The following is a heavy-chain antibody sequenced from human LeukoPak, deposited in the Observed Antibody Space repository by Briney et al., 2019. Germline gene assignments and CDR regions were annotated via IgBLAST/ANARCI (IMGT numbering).Heavy chain of an antibody. Sequence: PGGSLRLSCAASGFTVSSNYMSWVRQAPGKGLEWASVIYSGGSTYYADSVKGRFTISRDNSKNTLYLQTNSLRAEDTAVYYCARDYYDSSGYLYYFDYWGQGTLVTVSS. CDR2: IYSGGST. J-gene: IGHJ4*02. D-gene: IGHD3-22*01. CDR3: ARDYYDSSGYLYYFDY. CDR1: GFTVSSNY. V-gene: IGHV3-66*01.